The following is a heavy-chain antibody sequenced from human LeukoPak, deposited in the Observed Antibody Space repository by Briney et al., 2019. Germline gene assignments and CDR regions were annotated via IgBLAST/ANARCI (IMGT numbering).Heavy chain of an antibody. Sequence: GGPLRLSCGTSGVIFSDRKIHWLRHAPGKGLEWVGRIRNKASSYSTDYAASVKGRFTFSRDDSKNSVYLQMNGLKTADTAVYFCARGGRNGYNSPFDFWGLGTLVTVSS. V-gene: IGHV3-72*01. CDR1: GVIFSDRK. J-gene: IGHJ4*02. CDR2: IRNKASSYST. D-gene: IGHD5-24*01. CDR3: ARGGRNGYNSPFDF.